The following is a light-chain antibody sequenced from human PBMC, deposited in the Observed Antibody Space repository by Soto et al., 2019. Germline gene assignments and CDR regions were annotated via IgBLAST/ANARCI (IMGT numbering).Light chain of an antibody. CDR3: VAWDDSLSGPV. J-gene: IGLJ3*02. Sequence: QSVLTQPPSASGTPGQRVTISCSGSRASIGSNTVTWYQHLPGAAPKLLVYNNNQRPSGVPDRFSGSKSDTSASLVISGLLFEDEAVYYCVAWDDSLSGPVFGGGTKLTVL. CDR2: NNN. CDR1: RASIGSNT. V-gene: IGLV1-44*01.